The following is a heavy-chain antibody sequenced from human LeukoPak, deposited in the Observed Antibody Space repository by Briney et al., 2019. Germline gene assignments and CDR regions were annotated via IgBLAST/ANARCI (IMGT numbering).Heavy chain of an antibody. V-gene: IGHV4-59*01. J-gene: IGHJ4*02. Sequence: PSETLSLTCAVSGGSIRPYYWSWIRQSPGKQLEGIGHIYYSGSSNYNPSLKSRVAISLDTSRNQFSLMLTSVTAADTAVYYCARKNPSGSFYDYWGQGTLVTVSS. CDR3: ARKNPSGSFYDY. CDR2: IYYSGSS. CDR1: GGSIRPYY. D-gene: IGHD1-14*01.